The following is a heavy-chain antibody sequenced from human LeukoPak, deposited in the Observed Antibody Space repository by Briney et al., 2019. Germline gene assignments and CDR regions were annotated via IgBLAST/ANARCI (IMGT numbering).Heavy chain of an antibody. J-gene: IGHJ4*02. CDR3: AKSPHFDY. CDR2: IIVSGGST. Sequence: GGFLRLSCAASGFTFNNYAMSWVRQAPGKGLEWVSSIIVSGGSTYYPDSVKGRFTISRDNSRNTLYLQMSSLRAEDTAIYYCAKSPHFDYWGQGTLVTVSS. CDR1: GFTFNNYA. V-gene: IGHV3-23*01.